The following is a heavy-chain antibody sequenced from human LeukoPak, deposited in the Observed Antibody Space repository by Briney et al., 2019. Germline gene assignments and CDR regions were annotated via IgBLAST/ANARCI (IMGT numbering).Heavy chain of an antibody. V-gene: IGHV4-31*03. J-gene: IGHJ3*02. D-gene: IGHD6-19*01. Sequence: SETLSLTCTVSGGSLSSGAYYWSWIRQHPGKGLEWIGYIYNSGSTYYNPSLKSRVTISVDTSKNQFSLRLSSVTAADTAVYYCARHVFSSRDAFDIWGQGTMVTVSS. CDR3: ARHVFSSRDAFDI. CDR1: GGSLSSGAYY. CDR2: IYNSGST.